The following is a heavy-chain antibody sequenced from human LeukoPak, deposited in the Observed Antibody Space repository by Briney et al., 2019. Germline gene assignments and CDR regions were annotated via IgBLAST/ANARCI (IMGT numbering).Heavy chain of an antibody. Sequence: SETLSLTCTVSGGSISSYYWSWIRPPPGKGLEWIGYIYYSGSTNYNPSLKSRVTISVDTSKNQFSLRLSSVTAADTAVYYCARGAYSSGWYWFGYWGQGTLVTVSS. CDR3: ARGAYSSGWYWFGY. CDR1: GGSISSYY. CDR2: IYYSGST. D-gene: IGHD6-19*01. V-gene: IGHV4-59*01. J-gene: IGHJ4*02.